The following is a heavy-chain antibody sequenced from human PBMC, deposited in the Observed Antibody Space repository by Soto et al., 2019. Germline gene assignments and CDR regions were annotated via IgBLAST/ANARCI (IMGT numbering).Heavy chain of an antibody. CDR2: IIPIFGTA. D-gene: IGHD5-18*01. Sequence: SVKVSCKASGGTFSSYAISWVRQAPGQGLEWMGGIIPIFGTANYAQKFQGRVTITADESTSTAYMELSSLRSEDTAVYYCARIRYSSRARGYYYYGMDVWGQGTTVTVSS. CDR1: GGTFSSYA. CDR3: ARIRYSSRARGYYYYGMDV. J-gene: IGHJ6*02. V-gene: IGHV1-69*13.